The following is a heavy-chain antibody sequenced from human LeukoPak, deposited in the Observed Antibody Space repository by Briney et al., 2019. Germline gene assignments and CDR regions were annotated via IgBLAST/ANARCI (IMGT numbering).Heavy chain of an antibody. CDR1: GCSFIDYW. Sequence: SIQISCKGSGCSFIDYWIGWVRQMPGKGLEWMGIIIPGDSSMRYSPAFQGQVTISADKTISTAYLQRSSLKTADTAMYYCAGQTTEVGYFDYWGQGILVTVSS. V-gene: IGHV5-51*01. CDR2: IIPGDSSM. J-gene: IGHJ4*02. D-gene: IGHD1-26*01. CDR3: AGQTTEVGYFDY.